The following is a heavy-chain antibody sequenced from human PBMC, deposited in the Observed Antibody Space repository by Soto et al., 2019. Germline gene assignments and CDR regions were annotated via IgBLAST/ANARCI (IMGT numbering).Heavy chain of an antibody. V-gene: IGHV3-23*01. CDR1: GGTFSSNA. J-gene: IGHJ4*02. CDR3: AKPPDYNWNDY. Sequence: SCKASGGTFSSNAMSWVRQAPGKGLEWISAVSGSGGSTYYADSVKGRFTISRDNSKDTLYLQMNNLRAEDTAVYYCAKPPDYNWNDYWGQGTLVTVSS. CDR2: VSGSGGST. D-gene: IGHD1-20*01.